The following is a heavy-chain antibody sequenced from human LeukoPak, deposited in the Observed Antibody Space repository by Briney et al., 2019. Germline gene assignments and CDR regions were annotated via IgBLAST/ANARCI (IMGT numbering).Heavy chain of an antibody. CDR1: GFTFGSHA. D-gene: IGHD5-18*01. J-gene: IGHJ4*02. CDR2: IFGSGGSP. V-gene: IGHV3-23*01. CDR3: GKTTVGYSSGQKPAWPVDY. Sequence: GGSLRLSCEASGFTFGSHAMYWVRQAPGKGLEWVAGIFGSGGSPHYADPVKGRFTISRDNSRNTVYLQIKSLRAEDTAVYYCGKTTVGYSSGQKPAWPVDYWGQGTLVTVSS.